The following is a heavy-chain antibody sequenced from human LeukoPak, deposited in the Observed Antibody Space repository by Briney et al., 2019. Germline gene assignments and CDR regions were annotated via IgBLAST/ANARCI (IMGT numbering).Heavy chain of an antibody. CDR1: GFKFSIHR. D-gene: IGHD3-22*01. CDR2: LKSDESDT. Sequence: GGSLRLSCAASGFKFSIHRKDWLRQAPGKGLVWVSRLKSDESDTIYAESVKGRFTISRDNAKNTLYLQMDSLRAEDTAVYDCARRGDSSGYYVSWGQGTLVTVSS. J-gene: IGHJ5*02. V-gene: IGHV3-74*01. CDR3: ARRGDSSGYYVS.